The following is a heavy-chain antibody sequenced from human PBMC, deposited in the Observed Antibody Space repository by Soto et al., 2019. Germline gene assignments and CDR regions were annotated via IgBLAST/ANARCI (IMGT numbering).Heavy chain of an antibody. D-gene: IGHD2-8*01. CDR3: ARGSGYCTNGVCSAHYFDY. CDR2: INHSGST. V-gene: IGHV4-34*01. J-gene: IGHJ4*02. Sequence: TSETLSLTSSVYGWSVGVHYRSWVRPPPGKGLEWIGEINHSGSTNYNPSLKSRVTISVDTSKNQFSLKLSSVTAADTAVYYCARGSGYCTNGVCSAHYFDYWGQGTLVTVSS. CDR1: GWSVGVHY.